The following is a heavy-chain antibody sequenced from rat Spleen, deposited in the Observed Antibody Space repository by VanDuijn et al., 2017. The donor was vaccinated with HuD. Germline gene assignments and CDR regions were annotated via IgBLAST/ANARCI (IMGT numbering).Heavy chain of an antibody. J-gene: IGHJ2*01. Sequence: EVHLVESGGGLVQPGRSLKLSCAASGFTFSNYDMAWVRQAPTKGLEWVASISTGGGNTYYRDFVKGRFTISRDTAKSTLYLQMNSLRSEDTATYYCARPHYSTYIFDYRGQGVMVTGSS. D-gene: IGHD1-2*01. CDR2: ISTGGGNT. CDR1: GFTFSNYD. V-gene: IGHV5-25*01. CDR3: ARPHYSTYIFDY.